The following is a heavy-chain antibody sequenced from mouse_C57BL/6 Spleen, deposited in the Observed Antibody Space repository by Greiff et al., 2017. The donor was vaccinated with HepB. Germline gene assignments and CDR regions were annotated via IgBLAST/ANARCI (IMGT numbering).Heavy chain of an antibody. D-gene: IGHD1-1*01. V-gene: IGHV3-5*01. Sequence: VQLKESGPGLVKPSQTVFLTCTVTGISITTGNYRWSWIRQFPGNKLEWIGYIYYSGTITYNPSLTSRTTITRDTPKNQFFLEMNSLTAEDTATYYCAREGYYGSSYYWYFDVWGTGTTVTVSS. CDR1: GISITTGNYR. J-gene: IGHJ1*03. CDR3: AREGYYGSSYYWYFDV. CDR2: IYYSGTI.